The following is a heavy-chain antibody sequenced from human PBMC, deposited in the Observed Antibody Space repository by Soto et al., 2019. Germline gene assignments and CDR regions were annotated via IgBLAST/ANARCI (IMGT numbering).Heavy chain of an antibody. CDR1: GFTFTSSA. CDR3: ARVDERSLYYYYGMDV. J-gene: IGHJ6*02. Sequence: ASVKVSCKASGFTFTSSAVQWVRQARGQRLEWIGWIVVGSGNTNYAQKFQERVTITADVSTSTAYMELSSLRSEDTAVYYCARVDERSLYYYYGMDVWGQGTTVTVSS. V-gene: IGHV1-58*01. CDR2: IVVGSGNT. D-gene: IGHD1-26*01.